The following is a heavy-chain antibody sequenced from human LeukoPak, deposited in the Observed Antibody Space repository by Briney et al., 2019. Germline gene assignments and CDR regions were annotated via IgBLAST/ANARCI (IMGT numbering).Heavy chain of an antibody. D-gene: IGHD3-10*01. CDR1: GYTFTIYD. CDR3: AREIWFGELHYYMDV. CDR2: MNPNSGNT. Sequence: ASVKVSFKASGYTFTIYDINWVRQATGQGGEWMGWMNPNSGNTGYAQKFQGRVTITRNTSISTAYMELSSLRSEDTAVYYCAREIWFGELHYYMDVWGKGTTVTISS. J-gene: IGHJ6*03. V-gene: IGHV1-8*01.